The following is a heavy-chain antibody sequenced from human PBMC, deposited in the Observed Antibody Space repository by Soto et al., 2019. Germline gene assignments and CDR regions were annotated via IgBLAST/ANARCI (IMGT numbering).Heavy chain of an antibody. V-gene: IGHV1-24*01. D-gene: IGHD3-3*01. CDR2: FDPEDGET. CDR3: ATTRPDYDFWSGPFDP. J-gene: IGHJ5*02. CDR1: GYTLTELS. Sequence: GASVKVSCKVSGYTLTELSMRWVRQAPGKGLEWMGGFDPEDGETIYAQKFQGRVTMTEDTSTDTAYMELSSLRSEDTAVYYCATTRPDYDFWSGPFDPWGQGNLVTVSS.